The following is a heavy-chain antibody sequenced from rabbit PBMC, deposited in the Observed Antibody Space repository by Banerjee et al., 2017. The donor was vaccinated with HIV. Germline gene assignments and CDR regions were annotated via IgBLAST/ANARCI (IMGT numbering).Heavy chain of an antibody. D-gene: IGHD7-1*01. Sequence: QEQLVESGGSLVTLGGSLKLSCKASGIDFSNYGISWVRQAPGKGLEWIACMYTNTGSTWYASWAKGRFTISKTSSTTVTLQMTSLTAADTATYFCARGYPDYDYELYLWGPGTLVTVS. J-gene: IGHJ4*01. CDR3: ARGYPDYDYELYL. CDR2: MYTNTGST. V-gene: IGHV1S45*01. CDR1: GIDFSNYG.